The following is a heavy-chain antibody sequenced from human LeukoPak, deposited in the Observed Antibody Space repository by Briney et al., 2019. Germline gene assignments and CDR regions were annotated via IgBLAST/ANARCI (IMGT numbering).Heavy chain of an antibody. CDR2: FSYSGST. D-gene: IGHD2-2*01. V-gene: IGHV4-39*01. CDR1: GGSISSSYYS. J-gene: IGHJ4*02. CDR3: ARHVYYSSLSCPFFNY. Sequence: SETLSLTCTVSGGSISSSYYSWGWIRQPPGKGLEWIGSFSYSGSTYYNPSLRSRVTISVDTSKNHFSLNLSSVTAADTSVYYCARHVYYSSLSCPFFNYWGQGSLVTVSS.